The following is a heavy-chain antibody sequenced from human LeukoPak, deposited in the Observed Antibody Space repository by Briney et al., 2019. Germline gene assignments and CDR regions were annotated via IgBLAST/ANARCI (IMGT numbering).Heavy chain of an antibody. CDR3: ATRGYYYDSSGYDY. CDR2: FDPEDGET. V-gene: IGHV1-24*01. J-gene: IGHJ4*02. D-gene: IGHD3-22*01. Sequence: ASVKVSCKVSGYTLTELSMHWVRQAPGKGLEWMGGFDPEDGETIYAQKSQGRVTMTEDTSTDTAHMELSSLRSEDTAVYYCATRGYYYDSSGYDYWGQGTLVTVSS. CDR1: GYTLTELS.